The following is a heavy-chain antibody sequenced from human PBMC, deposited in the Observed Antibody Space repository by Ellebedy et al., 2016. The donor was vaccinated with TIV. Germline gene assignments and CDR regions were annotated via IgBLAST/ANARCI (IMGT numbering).Heavy chain of an antibody. Sequence: GESLKISXKGSGYSFTSYWIGWVRQMPGKGLEWMGIIYPGDSDTRYSPSFQGQVTISADKSISTAYLQWSSLKASDTAMYYCARHRALNYYDSSGYYSRPPNWFDPWGQGTLVTVSS. D-gene: IGHD3-22*01. J-gene: IGHJ5*02. CDR3: ARHRALNYYDSSGYYSRPPNWFDP. CDR1: GYSFTSYW. V-gene: IGHV5-51*01. CDR2: IYPGDSDT.